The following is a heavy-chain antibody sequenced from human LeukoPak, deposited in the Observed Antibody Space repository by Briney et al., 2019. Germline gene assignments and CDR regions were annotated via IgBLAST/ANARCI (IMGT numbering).Heavy chain of an antibody. J-gene: IGHJ3*02. CDR3: AGSTTVISPHDAFDI. Sequence: ASVKVSCKASGYTFTSYAMHWVRQAPGQRLEWMGWINAGNGNTKYSQKFQGRVTITRDTSASTAYMELSSLRSEDTAVYYCAGSTTVISPHDAFDIWGQGTMVTVSS. CDR1: GYTFTSYA. D-gene: IGHD4-17*01. CDR2: INAGNGNT. V-gene: IGHV1-3*01.